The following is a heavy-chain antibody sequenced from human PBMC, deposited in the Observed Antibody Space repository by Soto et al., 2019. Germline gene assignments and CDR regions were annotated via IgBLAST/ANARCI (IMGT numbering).Heavy chain of an antibody. CDR2: ISTYNGDT. CDR1: GYTFTSYG. J-gene: IGHJ6*02. D-gene: IGHD6-25*01. CDR3: ARQAAAPYYYYGMDV. Sequence: ASVKVSCKASGYTFTSYGISWVRQAPGQGLEWMGWISTYNGDTNYAQTFQGRVTMTTDTSTSTVHMEVRSLRSDDTAVYYCARQAAAPYYYYGMDVWGQGSPVTVSS. V-gene: IGHV1-18*01.